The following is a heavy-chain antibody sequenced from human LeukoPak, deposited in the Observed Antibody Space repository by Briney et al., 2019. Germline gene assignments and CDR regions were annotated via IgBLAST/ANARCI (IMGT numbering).Heavy chain of an antibody. V-gene: IGHV3-30*14. CDR1: GFPFSNFY. J-gene: IGHJ4*02. D-gene: IGHD5-24*01. Sequence: GGSLRLSCAASGFPFSNFYIHWVRQAPGKGLEWVGIISNDGSWKNFADSVKGRFTISRDNSKNTVYLQMNSLRAEDTAMYYCARRDDHNGRDYWGQGTLVTVSS. CDR3: ARRDDHNGRDY. CDR2: ISNDGSWK.